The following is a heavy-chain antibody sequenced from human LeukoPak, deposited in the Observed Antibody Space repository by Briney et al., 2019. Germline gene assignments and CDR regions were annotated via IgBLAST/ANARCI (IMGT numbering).Heavy chain of an antibody. Sequence: ASVKVSCKASGYTFTSYYMHWVRQAPGQGLEWMGWINPNSGGTNYAQKFQGRVTMTRDTSISTAYMELSRLRSDDTAVYYCARVSGSYYYYYMDVWGKGTTVTVSS. CDR3: ARVSGSYYYYYMDV. J-gene: IGHJ6*03. CDR2: INPNSGGT. V-gene: IGHV1-2*02. D-gene: IGHD1-26*01. CDR1: GYTFTSYY.